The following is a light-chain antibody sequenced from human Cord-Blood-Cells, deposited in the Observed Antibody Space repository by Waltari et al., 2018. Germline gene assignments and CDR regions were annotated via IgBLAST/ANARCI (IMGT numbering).Light chain of an antibody. V-gene: IGKV4-1*01. CDR2: WAS. CDR1: QSVLYSSNNKNY. Sequence: DIVMTQSPDSLAVSLGERATINCKSSQSVLYSSNNKNYLAWYQQKPGQPPKLLIYWASTRESGVPDRFSGSGSGTDFTLTISSLQAEDVAVYCCQQYYSTPQTFGQGTKLEIK. J-gene: IGKJ2*01. CDR3: QQYYSTPQT.